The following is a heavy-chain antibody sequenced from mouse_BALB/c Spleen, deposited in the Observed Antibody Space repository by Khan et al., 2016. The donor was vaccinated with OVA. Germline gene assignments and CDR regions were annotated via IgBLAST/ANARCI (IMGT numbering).Heavy chain of an antibody. J-gene: IGHJ4*01. CDR1: GFSLRSYD. D-gene: IGHD1-1*01. V-gene: IGHV2-9-2*01. CDR3: VRGGYYGSSPYYGMDY. Sequence: QVQLKESGPGLVAPSQSLSITCTVSGFSLRSYDISWIRQPPGKGLEWLGVIWTGGGTNYNSAFMSRLSISKDNSKSQVFLKMNSLQTDDTAIYYCVRGGYYGSSPYYGMDYWGQGTSVTVSS. CDR2: IWTGGGT.